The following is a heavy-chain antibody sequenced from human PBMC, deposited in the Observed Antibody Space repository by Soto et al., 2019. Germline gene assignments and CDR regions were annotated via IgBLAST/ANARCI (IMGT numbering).Heavy chain of an antibody. Sequence: ASVKVSCKASGYTFTSYGISWVRQAPGQGLEWMGWISAYNGNTNYAQKLQGRVTMTTDTSTSTAYMELRSLRSDDTAVYYCARVMEYYDFWSGSNDYWGQGTLVTVSS. D-gene: IGHD3-3*01. V-gene: IGHV1-18*01. CDR1: GYTFTSYG. J-gene: IGHJ4*02. CDR3: ARVMEYYDFWSGSNDY. CDR2: ISAYNGNT.